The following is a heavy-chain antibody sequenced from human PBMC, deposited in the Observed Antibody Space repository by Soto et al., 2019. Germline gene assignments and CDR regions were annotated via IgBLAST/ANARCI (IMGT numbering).Heavy chain of an antibody. D-gene: IGHD3-22*01. J-gene: IGHJ6*02. CDR1: GFTFSSYG. CDR2: ISYDGSNK. V-gene: IGHV3-30*18. CDR3: AKDPTRSGYYSRPYYYYYYGMDV. Sequence: QVQLVESGGGVVQPGRSLRLSCAASGFTFSSYGMHWVRQAPGKGLERVAVISYDGSNKYYADSVKGRFTISRDKSKNTRYLQMNSLRAEDTAVYYCAKDPTRSGYYSRPYYYYYYGMDVWGQGTTVTVSS.